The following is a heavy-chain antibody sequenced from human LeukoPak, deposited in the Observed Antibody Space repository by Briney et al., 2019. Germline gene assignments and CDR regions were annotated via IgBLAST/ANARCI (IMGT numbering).Heavy chain of an antibody. CDR3: ARVDYYDSRGYGGFDY. J-gene: IGHJ4*02. D-gene: IGHD3-22*01. CDR1: GGTFSSYA. V-gene: IGHV1-69*05. CDR2: IIPIFGTA. Sequence: SVKVSCKASGGTFSSYAISWVRQAPGQGLEWMGGIIPIFGTANYAQKFQGRVTITTDESTSTAYMELSSLRSEDTAVYYCARVDYYDSRGYGGFDYWGQGTLVTVSS.